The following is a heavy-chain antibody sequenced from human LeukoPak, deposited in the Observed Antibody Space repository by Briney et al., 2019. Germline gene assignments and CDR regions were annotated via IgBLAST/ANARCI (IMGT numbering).Heavy chain of an antibody. J-gene: IGHJ4*02. V-gene: IGHV4-38-2*01. CDR2: IYHSGST. CDR1: GYSISSGYY. CDR3: ARLPTTGWVDY. Sequence: SETLSLTCAVSGYSISSGYYCGWIRQPPGKGLEWIGSIYHSGSTYYNPSLKSRVTISVDTSKNQFSLKLSSVTAADTAVYYCARLPTTGWVDYWGQGSLVTVSS. D-gene: IGHD4-17*01.